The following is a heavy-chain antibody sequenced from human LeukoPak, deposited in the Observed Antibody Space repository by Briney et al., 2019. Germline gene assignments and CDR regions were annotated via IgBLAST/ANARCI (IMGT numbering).Heavy chain of an antibody. V-gene: IGHV3-7*01. CDR1: GFTFSSHY. D-gene: IGHD6-13*01. CDR3: AKDSRWGSRVYYYYGMDV. Sequence: SGGSLRLSCAASGFTFSSHYMNWVRQAPGKGLEWVANIKPDGSDKYYADSVKGRFTISRDNSKNTLYLQMNSLRAEDTAVYYCAKDSRWGSRVYYYYGMDVWGQGTTVTVSS. J-gene: IGHJ6*02. CDR2: IKPDGSDK.